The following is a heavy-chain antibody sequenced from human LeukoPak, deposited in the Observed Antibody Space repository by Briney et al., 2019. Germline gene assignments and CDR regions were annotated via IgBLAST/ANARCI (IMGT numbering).Heavy chain of an antibody. CDR3: ARLEMATPGWFDP. CDR1: GGSISSYY. CDR2: IYYSGST. V-gene: IGHV4-59*01. D-gene: IGHD5-24*01. J-gene: IGHJ5*02. Sequence: PSETLSLTCTVSGGSISSYYWSWIRQPPGKGLEWIGYIYYSGSTNYNPSLKSRVTISVDTSKNQFSLKLSSVTAADTAVYYCARLEMATPGWFDPWGQGTLVTVSS.